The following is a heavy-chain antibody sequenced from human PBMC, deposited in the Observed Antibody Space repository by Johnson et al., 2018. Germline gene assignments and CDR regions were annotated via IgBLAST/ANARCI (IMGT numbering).Heavy chain of an antibody. CDR2: ISYDGRNK. V-gene: IGHV3-30*18. Sequence: QVQLVESGGGVVQPGRSLRLSCAASGFTFSSYGMHWVRQAPGKGLERVAVISYDGRNKSYADYVKGRFTISRDNSKNTLYLQMNSLRAEDTAVYYCAKDYYDWGYYYYYMDVWGKGTTVTVSS. J-gene: IGHJ6*03. CDR3: AKDYYDWGYYYYYMDV. D-gene: IGHD3-22*01. CDR1: GFTFSSYG.